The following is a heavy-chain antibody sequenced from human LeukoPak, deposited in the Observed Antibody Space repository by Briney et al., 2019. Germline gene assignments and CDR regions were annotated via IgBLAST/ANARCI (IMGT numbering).Heavy chain of an antibody. J-gene: IGHJ4*02. CDR1: GGSISSSSYY. CDR3: ARAYDFWSGYHFTYDY. D-gene: IGHD3-3*01. Sequence: TSSETLSLTCTVFGGSISSSSYYWGWIRQPPGKGLEWIGSIYYSGSTYYNPSLKSRVTISVDTSKNQFSLKLSSVTAADTAVYYCARAYDFWSGYHFTYDYWGQGTLVTVSS. CDR2: IYYSGST. V-gene: IGHV4-39*01.